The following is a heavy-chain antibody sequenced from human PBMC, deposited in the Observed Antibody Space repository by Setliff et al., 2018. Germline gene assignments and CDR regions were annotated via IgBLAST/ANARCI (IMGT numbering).Heavy chain of an antibody. CDR3: ARGGTFRYFDF. CDR2: VYYSGTA. CDR1: DGSLSTYY. Sequence: SETLSLTCAVSDGSLSTYYWSWIRQPPGKGLEFIGYVYYSGTANYSPSLRSRLTISVDTSKNQFSLKLRSVTAADTAVYYCARGGTFRYFDFWGQGAPVTVSS. V-gene: IGHV4-59*01. D-gene: IGHD5-12*01. J-gene: IGHJ4*02.